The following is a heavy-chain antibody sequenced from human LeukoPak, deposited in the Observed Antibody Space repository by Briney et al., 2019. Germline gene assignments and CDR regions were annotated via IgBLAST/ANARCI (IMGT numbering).Heavy chain of an antibody. CDR2: INPEETTT. CDR1: GFTFSTHW. CDR3: VNLHYPSES. V-gene: IGHV3-74*01. D-gene: IGHD3-10*01. Sequence: GGSLRLSCAASGFTFSTHWMHWVRQAPGKGLVWVSRINPEETTTSYADSVKGRFTISRDNTKNTLYLHMNSLRAEDTAMYYYVNLHYPSESWGQGTLVTVSS. J-gene: IGHJ5*02.